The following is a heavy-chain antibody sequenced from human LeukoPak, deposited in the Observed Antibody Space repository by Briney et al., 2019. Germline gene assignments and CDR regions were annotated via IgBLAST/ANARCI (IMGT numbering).Heavy chain of an antibody. D-gene: IGHD3-3*01. CDR1: GYTFTSYG. J-gene: IGHJ6*03. Sequence: ASVKVSCKASGYTFTSYGISWVRQAPGQGLEWMGWISAYNGNTNYAQKLQGRVTMTTDTSTSTAYMELRSLRSDDTAVYYCARSPAYYDFWSGYPTPMDVWGKGTTVTVSS. CDR2: ISAYNGNT. V-gene: IGHV1-18*01. CDR3: ARSPAYYDFWSGYPTPMDV.